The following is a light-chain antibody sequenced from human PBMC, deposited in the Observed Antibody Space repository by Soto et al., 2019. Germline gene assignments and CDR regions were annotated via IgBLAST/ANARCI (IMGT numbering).Light chain of an antibody. V-gene: IGKV1-5*01. CDR3: QKYNSYSTWT. J-gene: IGKJ1*01. CDR2: DAS. Sequence: DIQMTQSHSTLSASVGDRVTITCRASQSISSWLAWYQQKPGKAPKLLIYDASSLESGVPSRFSGSGSGTEFTLTISSLQPDDFATYYCQKYNSYSTWTFGQGTKVEIK. CDR1: QSISSW.